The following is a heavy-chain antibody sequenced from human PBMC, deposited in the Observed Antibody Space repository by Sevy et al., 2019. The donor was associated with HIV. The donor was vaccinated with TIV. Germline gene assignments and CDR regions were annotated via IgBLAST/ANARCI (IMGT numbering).Heavy chain of an antibody. J-gene: IGHJ6*02. V-gene: IGHV3-23*01. D-gene: IGHD6-13*01. Sequence: GGSLRLSCAASGFTFSNYAMTWVRQAPGKGLEWVSTISGGGTITYYADSVKGRFTISRDNSKNTLYLQMNSLRAEDTAVYYCAKNPGMAATGLYGMDVWGQWTTVTVSS. CDR2: ISGGGTIT. CDR3: AKNPGMAATGLYGMDV. CDR1: GFTFSNYA.